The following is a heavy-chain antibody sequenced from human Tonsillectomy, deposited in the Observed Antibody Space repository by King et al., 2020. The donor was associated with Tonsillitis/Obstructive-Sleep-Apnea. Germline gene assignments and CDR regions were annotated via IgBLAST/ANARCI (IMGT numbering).Heavy chain of an antibody. CDR3: ARDSIPNDHGHYGEAFDI. Sequence: VQLVESGGGLIQPGGSLRLSCAASGFTVSSNYMSWVRQAPGKGLEWVSVIYSGGSTHYADSVKGRFTISRDNSKNTLYLQMKRLRAEYTAVYYCARDSIPNDHGHYGEAFDIWGQGTMVTVSS. J-gene: IGHJ3*02. CDR2: IYSGGST. V-gene: IGHV3-53*01. CDR1: GFTVSSNY. D-gene: IGHD4-17*01.